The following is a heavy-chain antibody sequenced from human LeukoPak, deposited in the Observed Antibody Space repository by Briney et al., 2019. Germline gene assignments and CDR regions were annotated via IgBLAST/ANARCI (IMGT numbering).Heavy chain of an antibody. CDR1: GDSVSSNSAA. CDR2: TYYRSKWYN. D-gene: IGHD6-13*01. J-gene: IGHJ6*02. Sequence: SQTLSLTCAISGDSVSSNSAAWNWIRQSPSRGLEWLGRTYYRSKWYNDYAVSVKSRITINPDTSKNQFSLQLNSVTPEDTAVYYCARGWVWTAEPPNYYYGMDVWGQGTTVTVSS. V-gene: IGHV6-1*01. CDR3: ARGWVWTAEPPNYYYGMDV.